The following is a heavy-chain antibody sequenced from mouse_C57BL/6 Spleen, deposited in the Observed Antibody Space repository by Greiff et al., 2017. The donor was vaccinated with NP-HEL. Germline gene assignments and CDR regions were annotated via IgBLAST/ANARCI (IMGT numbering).Heavy chain of an antibody. CDR3: TTRVKSNFFAY. CDR1: GFNIKDYY. J-gene: IGHJ3*01. Sequence: EVKLQQSGAELVRPGASVKLSCTASGFNIKDYYMHWVKQRPEQGLEWIGRIDPEDGDTEYAPKFQGKATMTADTSSNTAYLQLSSLTSEDTAVYYCTTRVKSNFFAYWGQGTLVTVSA. V-gene: IGHV14-1*01. CDR2: IDPEDGDT. D-gene: IGHD2-5*01.